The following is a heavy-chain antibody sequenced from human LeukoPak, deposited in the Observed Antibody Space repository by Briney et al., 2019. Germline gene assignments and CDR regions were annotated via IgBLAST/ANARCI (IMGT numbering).Heavy chain of an antibody. D-gene: IGHD3-22*01. V-gene: IGHV4-59*08. CDR1: GGSISSYY. Sequence: SETLSLTCTVSGGSISSYYWSWIRRPPGKGLEWIGYIYYSGSTNYNPSLKSRVTISVDTSKNQFSLKLSSVTAADTAVYYCARHGGRYYDSSGYPQGAFDIWGQGTMVTVSS. CDR3: ARHGGRYYDSSGYPQGAFDI. J-gene: IGHJ3*02. CDR2: IYYSGST.